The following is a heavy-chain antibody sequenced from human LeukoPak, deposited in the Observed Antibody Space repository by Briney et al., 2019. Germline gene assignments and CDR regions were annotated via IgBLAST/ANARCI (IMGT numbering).Heavy chain of an antibody. CDR1: GFTFSSYE. J-gene: IGHJ4*02. V-gene: IGHV3-48*03. D-gene: IGHD3-10*01. CDR2: ISSSGSTI. Sequence: GGSLTLSCAASGFTFSSYEMNWVRQAPGKGLEWVSYISSSGSTIYYADSVKGRFTIPRDNAKNSLYLQMNSLRAEDTAVYYCARARGIDLESRGLDYWGQGTLVTVSS. CDR3: ARARGIDLESRGLDY.